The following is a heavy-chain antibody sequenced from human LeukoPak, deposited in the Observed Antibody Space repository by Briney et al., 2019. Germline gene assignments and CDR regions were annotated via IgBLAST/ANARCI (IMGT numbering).Heavy chain of an antibody. D-gene: IGHD5-24*01. CDR2: IYYSGTT. CDR3: ARGDGYNYDFDY. J-gene: IGHJ4*02. CDR1: GGSISRGNYY. Sequence: SETLSLTCTVSGGSISRGNYYWGWIRQPPGKGLEWIGRIYYSGTTYYNPSLKSRVTISVDRSKNQFSLKLSSVTAADTAVYYCARGDGYNYDFDYWGQGTLVTISS. V-gene: IGHV4-39*07.